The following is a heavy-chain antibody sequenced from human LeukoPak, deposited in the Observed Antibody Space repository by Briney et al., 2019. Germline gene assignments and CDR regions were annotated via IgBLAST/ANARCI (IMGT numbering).Heavy chain of an antibody. J-gene: IGHJ6*03. D-gene: IGHD6-13*01. Sequence: QAGGSLRLSCAASGFTFDDYAMHWVRQAPGKGLEWVSGITWNSGSIGYADSVKGRFTISRDNAKNSLYLQMNSLRAEDTALYYCARDQTGIAAATNYYYMDVWGKGTTVTVSS. CDR2: ITWNSGSI. CDR3: ARDQTGIAAATNYYYMDV. CDR1: GFTFDDYA. V-gene: IGHV3-9*01.